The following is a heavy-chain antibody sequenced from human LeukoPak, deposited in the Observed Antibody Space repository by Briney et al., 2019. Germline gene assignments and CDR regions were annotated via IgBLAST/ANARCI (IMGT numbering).Heavy chain of an antibody. D-gene: IGHD3-10*01. CDR1: GGSISSSSYY. CDR3: ARGRFKGWYFDL. V-gene: IGHV4-39*01. CDR2: IYYSGST. J-gene: IGHJ2*01. Sequence: SETLSLTCTVSGGSISSSSYYWGWIRQPPGKGLEWIGSIYYSGSTYYNPSLKSRVTISVDTSKNQFSLKPSSVTAADTAVYYCARGRFKGWYFDLWGRGTLVTVSS.